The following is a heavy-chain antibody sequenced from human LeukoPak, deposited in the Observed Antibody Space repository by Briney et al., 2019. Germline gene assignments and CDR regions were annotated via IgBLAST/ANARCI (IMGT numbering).Heavy chain of an antibody. V-gene: IGHV1-24*01. CDR3: ATVGIAVAGTVVFDY. J-gene: IGHJ4*02. CDR2: FDPEDGET. Sequence: GAPVKDSCKVSGYTLTELSMHWVRQAPGKGLEWMGGFDPEDGETIYAQKFQGRVTMTEDTSTDTAYMELSSLRSEDTAVYYCATVGIAVAGTVVFDYWGQGTTVTVSS. CDR1: GYTLTELS. D-gene: IGHD6-19*01.